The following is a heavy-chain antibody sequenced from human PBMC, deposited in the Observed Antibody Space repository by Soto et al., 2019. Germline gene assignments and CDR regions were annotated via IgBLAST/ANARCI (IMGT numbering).Heavy chain of an antibody. V-gene: IGHV5-10-1*01. Sequence: PGESLKISCKGSGYSFTSYWISWVRQMPGKGLEWMGRIDPADSYTNYSPSFQGHVTISGDKSINTAYLQWSSLKASDTAIYYCARRYTLTSPFDYRGQGTLVTVSS. CDR2: IDPADSYT. CDR3: ARRYTLTSPFDY. J-gene: IGHJ4*02. D-gene: IGHD3-16*02. CDR1: GYSFTSYW.